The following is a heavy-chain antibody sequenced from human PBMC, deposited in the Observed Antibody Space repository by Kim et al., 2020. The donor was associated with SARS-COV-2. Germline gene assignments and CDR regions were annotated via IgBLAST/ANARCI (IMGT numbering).Heavy chain of an antibody. Sequence: ASVKVSCKASGYTFTSYDINWVRQATGQGLELMGWMNPNSGNTGYAQKFQGRVTMTRNTSISTAYMELSSLRSEDTAVYYCAGTSGGMATIGFHYYYYGMDVWGQGTTVTVSS. D-gene: IGHD5-12*01. CDR3: AGTSGGMATIGFHYYYYGMDV. CDR1: GYTFTSYD. J-gene: IGHJ6*02. V-gene: IGHV1-8*01. CDR2: MNPNSGNT.